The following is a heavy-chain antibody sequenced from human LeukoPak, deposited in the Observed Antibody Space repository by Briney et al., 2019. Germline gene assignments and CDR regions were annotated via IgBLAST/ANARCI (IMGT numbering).Heavy chain of an antibody. V-gene: IGHV1-69*13. J-gene: IGHJ3*02. D-gene: IGHD2-2*01. CDR1: GGTFSSYA. Sequence: ASVKVSCKASGGTFSSYAISWVRQAPGQGLEWMGGIIPIFGTANYAQKFQGRVTITADESTSTAYMELSSLKTEDTAVYYCCTADCRSVSCFGRDIWGQGTRVTVSS. CDR3: CTADCRSVSCFGRDI. CDR2: IIPIFGTA.